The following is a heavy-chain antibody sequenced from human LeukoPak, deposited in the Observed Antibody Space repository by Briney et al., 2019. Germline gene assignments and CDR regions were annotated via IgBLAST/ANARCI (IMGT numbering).Heavy chain of an antibody. V-gene: IGHV3-72*01. CDR2: IRKKVNGYTT. CDR1: GFTFSDHY. CDR3: ARVRDSDGYSYDY. Sequence: GGSLRLPCAASGFTFSDHYMDWVRQAPGKGLEWVGRIRKKVNGYTTEYAASVKGRFTISRDDSKISLYLQMNSLKTEDTALYYCARVRDSDGYSYDYWGQGTLVTVSS. J-gene: IGHJ4*02. D-gene: IGHD3-22*01.